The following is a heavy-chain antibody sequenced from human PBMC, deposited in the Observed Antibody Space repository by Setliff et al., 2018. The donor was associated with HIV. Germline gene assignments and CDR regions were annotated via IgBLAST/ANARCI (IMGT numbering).Heavy chain of an antibody. V-gene: IGHV4-4*09. D-gene: IGHD2-8*02. J-gene: IGHJ4*02. Sequence: PSETLSLTCFVSGVSISGHFWGWIRQPPGKGLEWIGYIYTGGTTEYNPSLDSRVTISVDTSRDQFSLNLRSVTAADTALYFCARLIHTGLLYFDYWGLGMLVTVSS. CDR3: ARLIHTGLLYFDY. CDR2: IYTGGTT. CDR1: GVSISGHF.